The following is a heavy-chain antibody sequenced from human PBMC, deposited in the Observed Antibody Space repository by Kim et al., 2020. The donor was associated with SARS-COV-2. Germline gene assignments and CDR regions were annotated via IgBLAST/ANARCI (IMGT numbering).Heavy chain of an antibody. CDR1: GGSISSYY. Sequence: SETLSLTCTVSGGSISSYYWSWIRQPAGKGLEWIGRIYTSGSTNYNPSLKSRVTMSVDTSKNQFSLKLSSVTAADTAVYYCARDGVNKVGATPGGWYFDLWGRGTLVTVSS. CDR3: ARDGVNKVGATPGGWYFDL. CDR2: IYTSGST. V-gene: IGHV4-4*07. D-gene: IGHD1-26*01. J-gene: IGHJ2*01.